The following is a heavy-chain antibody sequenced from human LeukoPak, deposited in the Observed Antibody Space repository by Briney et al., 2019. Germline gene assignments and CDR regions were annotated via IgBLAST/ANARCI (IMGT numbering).Heavy chain of an antibody. D-gene: IGHD6-6*01. V-gene: IGHV4-34*01. CDR3: ARGAHARPVDY. CDR1: GGSFRGYY. CDR2: INHSGST. Sequence: SETLSLTCAVYGGSFRGYYWSGIRQPPGKGLEWIGEINHSGSTKHNPSLKSRVPISVDTAKNQFSLTLSFVTAADTAAYYCARGAHARPVDYWGQGTLVTVSS. J-gene: IGHJ4*02.